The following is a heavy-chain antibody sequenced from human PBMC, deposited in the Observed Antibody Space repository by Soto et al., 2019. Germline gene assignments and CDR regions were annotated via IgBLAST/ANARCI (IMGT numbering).Heavy chain of an antibody. CDR2: ISAYNGNT. V-gene: IGHV1-18*04. D-gene: IGHD5-12*01. Sequence: ASVKVSCKASGYTFTSYGISWVRQAPGQGLEWMGWISAYNGNTNYAQKLQGRVTMTTDTSTSTAYMELRSLRSDDTAVYYCAREDPGVANNFYYYGMDVWGQGTTVTVSS. J-gene: IGHJ6*02. CDR1: GYTFTSYG. CDR3: AREDPGVANNFYYYGMDV.